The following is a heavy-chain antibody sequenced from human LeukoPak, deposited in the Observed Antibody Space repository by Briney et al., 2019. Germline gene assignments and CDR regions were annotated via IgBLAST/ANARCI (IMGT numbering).Heavy chain of an antibody. V-gene: IGHV3-74*01. Sequence: GGSLRLSCASSGFSFSTYLMHWVRQAAGKEVEWVSLINSYGSSTTYADTVKGRFTIPRENAKRILYVQVNRQRAEERAVYDCARSGYDFDYWGQGTLVTVSS. CDR3: ARSGYDFDY. D-gene: IGHD6-13*01. J-gene: IGHJ4*02. CDR2: INSYGSST. CDR1: GFSFSTYL.